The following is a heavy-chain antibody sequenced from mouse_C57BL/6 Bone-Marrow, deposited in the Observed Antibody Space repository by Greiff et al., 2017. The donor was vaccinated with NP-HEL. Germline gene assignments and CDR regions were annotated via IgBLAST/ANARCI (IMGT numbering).Heavy chain of an antibody. J-gene: IGHJ1*03. V-gene: IGHV3-8*01. Sequence: EVKLVESGPGLAKPSQTLSLTCSVTGYSITSDYWNWIRKFPGNKLEYMGYISYSGSTYYNPSLKSRISITRDTSKNQYYLQLNSVTTEDTATYYCARDHYYGSSFHWYFDVWGTGTTVTVSS. D-gene: IGHD1-1*01. CDR2: ISYSGST. CDR3: ARDHYYGSSFHWYFDV. CDR1: GYSITSDY.